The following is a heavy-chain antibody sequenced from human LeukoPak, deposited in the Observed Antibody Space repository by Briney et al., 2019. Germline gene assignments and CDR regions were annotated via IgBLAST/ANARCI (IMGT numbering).Heavy chain of an antibody. Sequence: GGSLRLSCAASGFTFSSYAMSWVRQAPGKGLEWVSAISGSGGSTYYADSVKGRFTISRDNSKNTLYLQMNSLRAEDTAVYYCARTFDYGGNSFAFDIWGQGTMVTVSS. CDR2: ISGSGGST. V-gene: IGHV3-23*01. J-gene: IGHJ3*02. CDR3: ARTFDYGGNSFAFDI. D-gene: IGHD4-23*01. CDR1: GFTFSSYA.